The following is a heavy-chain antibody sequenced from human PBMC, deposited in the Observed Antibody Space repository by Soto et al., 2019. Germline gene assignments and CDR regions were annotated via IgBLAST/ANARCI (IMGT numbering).Heavy chain of an antibody. J-gene: IGHJ4*02. V-gene: IGHV2-5*02. D-gene: IGHD3-22*01. CDR2: IYWDDDK. CDR1: GFSLSTSGVG. Sequence: QITLKESGPTLVKPTQTLTLTCTFSGFSLSTSGVGVGWIRQPPGKALEWLALIYWDDDKRYSPSLKSRLTTXKXTXXNQVVLTMTNMDPVDTATYYCARYYYYDSSGYLDYWGQGTLVTVSS. CDR3: ARYYYYDSSGYLDY.